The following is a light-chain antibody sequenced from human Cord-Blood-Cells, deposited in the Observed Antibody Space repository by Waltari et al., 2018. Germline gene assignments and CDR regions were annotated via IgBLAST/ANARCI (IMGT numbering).Light chain of an antibody. V-gene: IGKV1-33*01. J-gene: IGKJ4*01. CDR1: QAFSNY. Sequence: DIQMTQSPSSLSASVGDRVTITCQASQAFSNYLNWYQQKPGKAPKLLIYDASNLETGVPSRFSGSGSGTDFTFTISSLQPEDIATYYCQQYDNLPLTFGGGTKVEIK. CDR3: QQYDNLPLT. CDR2: DAS.